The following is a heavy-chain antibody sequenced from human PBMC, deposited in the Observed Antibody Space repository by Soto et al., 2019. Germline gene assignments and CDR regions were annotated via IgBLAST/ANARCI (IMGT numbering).Heavy chain of an antibody. J-gene: IGHJ4*02. CDR1: GFSLSTSGTC. CDR2: IDWDDDK. D-gene: IGHD4-17*01. V-gene: IGHV2-70*11. CDR3: ARIRSITTLTIADY. Sequence: SGPTLVNPTQTLTLTCTFSGFSLSTSGTCVSWIRQPPGKALEWLARIDWDDDKYYSTSLKTRLTISKDTSKNQVVLTMTNMDPVDTATYYCARIRSITTLTIADYWGQRSFVTVSS.